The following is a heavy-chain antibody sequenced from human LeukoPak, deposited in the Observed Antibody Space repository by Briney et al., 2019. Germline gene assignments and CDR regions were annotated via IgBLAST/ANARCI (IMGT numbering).Heavy chain of an antibody. CDR1: GFTFSSYA. V-gene: IGHV3-23*01. CDR3: AKGIVNPYGSGSSYFDY. D-gene: IGHD3-10*01. CDR2: ISGSGGST. J-gene: IGHJ4*02. Sequence: PGGSLRLSCAASGFTFSSYAMSWVRQAPGKGLEWVSAISGSGGSTYYADSVKGRFTISRDNSKNTLYLQMNSLRAEDTAVYYCAKGIVNPYGSGSSYFDYWGQGTLVTVSS.